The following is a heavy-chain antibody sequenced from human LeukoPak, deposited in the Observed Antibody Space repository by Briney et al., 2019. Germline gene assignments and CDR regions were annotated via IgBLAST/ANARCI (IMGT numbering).Heavy chain of an antibody. J-gene: IGHJ4*02. V-gene: IGHV3-30*04. Sequence: GRSLRLSCAASGFTFSSYAMHWVRQAPGKGLEWVAVISYDGSNKYYADSVKGRFTISRDNAKNSLYLQMNSLRAEDTAVYYCARGVDTAMVDFDYWGQGTLVTVSS. CDR3: ARGVDTAMVDFDY. D-gene: IGHD5-18*01. CDR1: GFTFSSYA. CDR2: ISYDGSNK.